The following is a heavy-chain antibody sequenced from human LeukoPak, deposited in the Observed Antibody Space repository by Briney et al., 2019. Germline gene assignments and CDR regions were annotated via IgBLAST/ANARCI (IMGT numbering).Heavy chain of an antibody. CDR3: TTDPRH. V-gene: IGHV3-15*01. Sequence: PGGSLRLSCGASGFKVRDVWMSWVRQAPGRGLEWLGRIKSKSDGGTTDYVAPVRGRFTISRDDSKNTVSLQMNSLETEDTAVYYCTTDPRHWGQGTLVTVSS. J-gene: IGHJ4*02. CDR1: GFKVRDVW. CDR2: IKSKSDGGTT.